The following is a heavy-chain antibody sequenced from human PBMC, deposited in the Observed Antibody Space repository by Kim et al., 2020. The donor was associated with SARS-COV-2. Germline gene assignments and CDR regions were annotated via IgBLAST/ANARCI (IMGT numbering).Heavy chain of an antibody. V-gene: IGHV3-11*04. Sequence: GGSLRLSCAASGFTFSDYYMSWIRQAPGKGLEWVSYISSSGSTIYYADSVKGRFTISRDNAKNSLYLQMNSLRAEDTAVYYCARPEHYDILTKAYYGMDVWGQGTTVTVSS. J-gene: IGHJ6*02. CDR2: ISSSGSTI. CDR1: GFTFSDYY. CDR3: ARPEHYDILTKAYYGMDV. D-gene: IGHD3-9*01.